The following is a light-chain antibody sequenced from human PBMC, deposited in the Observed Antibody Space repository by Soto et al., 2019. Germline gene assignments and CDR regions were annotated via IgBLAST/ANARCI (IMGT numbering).Light chain of an antibody. CDR3: CSYAGGGTYV. CDR1: SSDVGSYNL. CDR2: EGS. Sequence: QSVLTQPASVSGSPGQSITISCTGTSSDVGSYNLVSWYQQHPGKAPKLIIYEGSKRPSGVSNRFSGSKSGNTASLTISGLQADDEADYYCCSYAGGGTYVFGIGTKVTVL. V-gene: IGLV2-23*01. J-gene: IGLJ1*01.